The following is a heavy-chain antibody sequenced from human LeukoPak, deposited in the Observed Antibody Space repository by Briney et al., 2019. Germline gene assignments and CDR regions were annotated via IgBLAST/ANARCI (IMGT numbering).Heavy chain of an antibody. V-gene: IGHV1-8*01. Sequence: ASVKVSCKASGYTFTSYDINWVRQATGQGLEWMGWMNPNSGNTGYAQKFQGRVTMTRNTSISTACMELSSLRSEDTAVYYCARGLKDYVWGSYRPWGQGTLVTVSS. J-gene: IGHJ5*02. D-gene: IGHD3-16*02. CDR2: MNPNSGNT. CDR1: GYTFTSYD. CDR3: ARGLKDYVWGSYRP.